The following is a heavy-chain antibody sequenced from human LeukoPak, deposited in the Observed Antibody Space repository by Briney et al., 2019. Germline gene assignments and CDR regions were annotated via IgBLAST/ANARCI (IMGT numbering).Heavy chain of an antibody. Sequence: GGSLRLSFAAPGFTFSSYPRSGFRQAPGKGLGGFSPISGRGGRTYYADSVKGRFTISRDNSKNTLYLQMNSLRAEDTAVYYCAKVEGTYDFWSGYYPYYFDYWGQGTLVTVSS. CDR2: ISGRGGRT. CDR1: GFTFSSYP. CDR3: AKVEGTYDFWSGYYPYYFDY. D-gene: IGHD3-3*01. J-gene: IGHJ4*02. V-gene: IGHV3-23*01.